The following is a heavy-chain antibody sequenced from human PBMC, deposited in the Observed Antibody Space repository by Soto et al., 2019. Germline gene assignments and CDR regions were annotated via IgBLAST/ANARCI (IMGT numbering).Heavy chain of an antibody. J-gene: IGHJ4*02. CDR1: GFSRPTDRVG. V-gene: IGHV2-5*02. CDR3: AHAYGGRSLY. Sequence: QITLKESGPTLVKPTQTLTLTCTFSGFSRPTDRVGVGWIRQPPGKALEWLAVIYWDDSKTYRPSLKSRLTITKDTSKNQVALTMTDMDPVDTATYYCAHAYGGRSLYWGQGTLVTVSS. CDR2: IYWDDSK. D-gene: IGHD1-26*01.